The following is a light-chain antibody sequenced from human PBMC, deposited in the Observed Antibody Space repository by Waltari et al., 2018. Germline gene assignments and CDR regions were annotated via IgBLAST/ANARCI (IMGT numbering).Light chain of an antibody. CDR3: AAWDDSLKEV. CDR2: SNN. J-gene: IGLJ3*02. V-gene: IGLV1-44*01. CDR1: SSNIGSNT. Sequence: QSVLTQPHSASGTPGQRVTISCSGSSSNIGSNTVNWYQQLPGTAPKLLIYSNNQRPSGVPDRFSGSKSGTSASLAISGLQSEDEADYYCAAWDDSLKEVFGGGTKLTVL.